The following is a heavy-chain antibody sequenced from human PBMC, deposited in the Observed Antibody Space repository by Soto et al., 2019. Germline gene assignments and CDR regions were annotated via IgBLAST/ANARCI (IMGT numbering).Heavy chain of an antibody. CDR1: GYTFTSYA. Sequence: QVQLVQSGAEVKKPGASVKVSCKASGYTFTSYAMHWVRQAPGQRLEWMGWINAGNGNTKYSQKFQGRVTITRDTSASTVSMELSSLRSEDTAVYYSARQAEGGYNDGPGGQGTLGTVSS. J-gene: IGHJ5*02. CDR3: ARQAEGGYNDGP. V-gene: IGHV1-3*01. D-gene: IGHD1-26*01. CDR2: INAGNGNT.